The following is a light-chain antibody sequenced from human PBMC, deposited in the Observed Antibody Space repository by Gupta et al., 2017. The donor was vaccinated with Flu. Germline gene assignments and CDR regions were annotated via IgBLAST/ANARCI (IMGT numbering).Light chain of an antibody. V-gene: IGKV1-39*01. CDR3: RQRYRTTWYT. CDR1: QSIISY. CDR2: AAS. Sequence: DIQMTPSPSSLSASVGDRVTITCRASQSIISYLNWYQQQPGKAPQLLIYAASSLQSRVPSRFISSRSGAAYTLIISSLQPEDYSTYYCRQRYRTTWYTFGRGTKLEI. J-gene: IGKJ2*01.